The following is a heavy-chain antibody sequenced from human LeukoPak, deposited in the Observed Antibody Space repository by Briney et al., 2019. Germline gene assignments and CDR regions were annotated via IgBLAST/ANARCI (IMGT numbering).Heavy chain of an antibody. CDR1: GYTFTGYY. CDR2: MNPNSGNT. V-gene: IGHV1-8*02. CDR3: ARGYSSGWSYYYYYYMDV. D-gene: IGHD6-19*01. Sequence: ASVKVSCKASGYTFTGYYMHWVRQAPGQGLEWMGWMNPNSGNTGYAQKFQGRVTMTRNTSISTAYMELSSLRSEDTAVYYCARGYSSGWSYYYYYYMDVWGQGTLVTVSS. J-gene: IGHJ6*03.